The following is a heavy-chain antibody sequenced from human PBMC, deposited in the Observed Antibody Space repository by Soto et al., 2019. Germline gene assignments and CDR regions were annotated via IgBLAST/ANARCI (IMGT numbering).Heavy chain of an antibody. CDR3: AGGNMGPADYYYYGMDV. Sequence: PGESLKISCKGSGYSFTSYWIGWVRQMPGKGLEWMGIIYPGDSDTRYSPSFQGQVTISADKSISTAYLQWSSLKASDTAMYYCAGGNMGPADYYYYGMDVWGQGTTVTVSS. CDR2: IYPGDSDT. D-gene: IGHD3-10*01. V-gene: IGHV5-51*01. CDR1: GYSFTSYW. J-gene: IGHJ6*02.